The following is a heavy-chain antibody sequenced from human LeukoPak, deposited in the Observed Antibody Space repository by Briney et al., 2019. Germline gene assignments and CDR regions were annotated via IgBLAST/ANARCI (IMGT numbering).Heavy chain of an antibody. D-gene: IGHD2-15*01. CDR1: GFTFNSLW. CDR2: IKSKTDGGTP. J-gene: IGHJ4*02. Sequence: GGSLRLSCAASGFTFNSLWMSWVRQAPGKGLEWVGRIKSKTDGGTPDYAAPVKGRFTISRDDSKNTLYLQMNSLKTEDTAVYYCTTEGGWSFYFDYWGQGTLVTVSS. CDR3: TTEGGWSFYFDY. V-gene: IGHV3-15*01.